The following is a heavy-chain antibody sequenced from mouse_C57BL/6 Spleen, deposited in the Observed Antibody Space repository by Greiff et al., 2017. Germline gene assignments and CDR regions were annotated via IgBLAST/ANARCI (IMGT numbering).Heavy chain of an antibody. CDR3: ARSGVLLRLAWFAY. CDR2: IDPNSGGT. CDR1: GYTFTSYW. Sequence: QVPLKQPGAELVKPGASVKLSCKASGYTFTSYWLHWVKQRPGRGLEWIGRIDPNSGGTKYNAKLKSQATLSVDKPSSTAYMQLSSLTSEDSAVYYCARSGVLLRLAWFAYWGQGTLVTVSA. V-gene: IGHV1-72*01. D-gene: IGHD1-1*01. J-gene: IGHJ3*01.